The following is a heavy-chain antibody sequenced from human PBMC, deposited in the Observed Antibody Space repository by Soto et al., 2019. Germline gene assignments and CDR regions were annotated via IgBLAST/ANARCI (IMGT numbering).Heavy chain of an antibody. Sequence: GGSLRLSCAASGFTFSSYGMHWVRQAPGKGLEWVAVISYDGSNKYYADSVKGRFTISRDNSKNTLYLQMNSLRAEDTAVYYCAKDPAMVRVNWFDPWGQGILVTVSS. D-gene: IGHD3-10*01. V-gene: IGHV3-30*18. CDR1: GFTFSSYG. CDR2: ISYDGSNK. CDR3: AKDPAMVRVNWFDP. J-gene: IGHJ5*02.